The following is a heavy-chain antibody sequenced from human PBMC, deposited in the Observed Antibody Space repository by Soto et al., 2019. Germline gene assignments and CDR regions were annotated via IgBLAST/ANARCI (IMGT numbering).Heavy chain of an antibody. Sequence: ASVNVSCKTSGYVFTSCCISWVRQAPGQGLEWMGWVRPYNGDTKYAEKFQGRVTMTSDTSTTTAYMELRSLRSDDTAVYYCARVSGWQWLRELNYWGQGTLVTVSS. V-gene: IGHV1-18*04. CDR3: ARVSGWQWLRELNY. CDR2: VRPYNGDT. D-gene: IGHD5-12*01. J-gene: IGHJ4*02. CDR1: GYVFTSCC.